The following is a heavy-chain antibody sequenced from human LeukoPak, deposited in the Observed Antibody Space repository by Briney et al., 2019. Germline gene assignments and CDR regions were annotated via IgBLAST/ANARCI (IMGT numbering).Heavy chain of an antibody. D-gene: IGHD2-15*01. V-gene: IGHV3-53*04. Sequence: GGSLRLSCAASGFTVSSNYMSWVRQAPGKGLEWVSVIYSGGSTYYADSVKGRFTISRHNSKNTLYLQMNSLRAEDTAVYYCARSQYCSGGSCYPEYYYYGMDVWAKGPRSPSP. CDR2: IYSGGST. CDR3: ARSQYCSGGSCYPEYYYYGMDV. CDR1: GFTVSSNY. J-gene: IGHJ6*02.